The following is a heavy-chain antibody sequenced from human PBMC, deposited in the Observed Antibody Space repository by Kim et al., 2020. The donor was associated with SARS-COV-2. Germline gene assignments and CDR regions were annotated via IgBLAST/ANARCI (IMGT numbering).Heavy chain of an antibody. V-gene: IGHV4-59*08. D-gene: IGHD4-4*01. Sequence: SETLSLTCTVSGGSISSYYWSWIRQPPGKGLEWIGYIYYSGSTNYNPSLKSRVTISVDTSKNQFSLKLSSVTAADTAVYYCARLADYSGKYNYWGQGTLVTVSS. J-gene: IGHJ4*02. CDR2: IYYSGST. CDR1: GGSISSYY. CDR3: ARLADYSGKYNY.